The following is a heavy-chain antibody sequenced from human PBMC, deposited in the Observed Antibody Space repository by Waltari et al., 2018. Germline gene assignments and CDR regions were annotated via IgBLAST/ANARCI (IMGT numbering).Heavy chain of an antibody. CDR3: ARDRTTMAARPGDY. CDR2: VNPDTGNA. D-gene: IGHD6-6*01. V-gene: IGHV1-2*02. CDR1: GYVFTNYY. Sequence: QVLLVQSGAEVKKPGASVKVSCKASGYVFTNYYRHWVRQAPGQGPEWMGWVNPDTGNANYAPNFRGGVTMTWDTSINTAFMDLSGLKSDDTAVYYCARDRTTMAARPGDYWGQGTLVTVSS. J-gene: IGHJ4*02.